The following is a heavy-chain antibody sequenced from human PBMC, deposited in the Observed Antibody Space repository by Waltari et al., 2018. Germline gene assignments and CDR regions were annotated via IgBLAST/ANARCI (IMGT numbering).Heavy chain of an antibody. CDR3: AKQSPSYTRGWYPLES. D-gene: IGHD6-19*01. J-gene: IGHJ4*02. V-gene: IGHV3-53*01. Sequence: EVQLMESGGNLIKPGGSLRLSCASSGFTVRTNFISWVRQAPGKGLEWVSSIYSGGNTYYAGSVKGRFTISRDNYKNMVYLEMNSLRAEDTAVYYCAKQSPSYTRGWYPLESWGPGTLVTVSP. CDR1: GFTVRTNF. CDR2: IYSGGNT.